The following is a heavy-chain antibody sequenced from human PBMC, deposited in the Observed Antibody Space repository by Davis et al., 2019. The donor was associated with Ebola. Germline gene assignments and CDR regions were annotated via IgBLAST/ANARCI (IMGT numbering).Heavy chain of an antibody. CDR2: IYPGDSDT. V-gene: IGHV5-51*01. D-gene: IGHD5-18*01. CDR1: GYSFTSYW. Sequence: KVSCKGSGYSFTSYWIGWVRQMPGKGLEWVGIIYPGDSDTRYSPSFQGQVTISADKSISTAYLQWSSPKASDTAMYYCARSGYSCGHGYYYYYYGMDVWGQGTTVTVSS. CDR3: ARSGYSCGHGYYYYYYGMDV. J-gene: IGHJ6*02.